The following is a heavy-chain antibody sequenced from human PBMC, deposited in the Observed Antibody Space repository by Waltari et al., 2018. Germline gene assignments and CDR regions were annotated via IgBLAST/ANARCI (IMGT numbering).Heavy chain of an antibody. J-gene: IGHJ6*02. CDR2: IIPIFGTA. CDR1: GGTFSSYA. CDR3: ARAYCSSTSCYEGMDV. V-gene: IGHV1-69*08. Sequence: QVQLVQSGAEVKKPGSSVKVSCKASGGTFSSYAIRWVRQAPGQGLEWMGRIIPIFGTANYAQKFQGRVTITADKSTSTAYMELSSLRSEDTAVYYCARAYCSSTSCYEGMDVWGQGTTVTVSS. D-gene: IGHD2-2*01.